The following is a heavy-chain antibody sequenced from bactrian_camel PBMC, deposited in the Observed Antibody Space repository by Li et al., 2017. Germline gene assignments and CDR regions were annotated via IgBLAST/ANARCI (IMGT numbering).Heavy chain of an antibody. D-gene: IGHD6*01. V-gene: IGHV3S40*01. CDR1: GFTVSTNY. J-gene: IGHJ6*01. CDR3: VSGDRPYGGSWERFGW. CDR2: INSGGGTI. Sequence: VQLVESGGGWVQPGGSLRLSCTTSGFTVSTNYMTWVRQAPGKGLEWVSGINSGGGTIYYAGSLKGRFAISRDNAKNTMYLQTNSLKPEDTAVYFCVSGDRPYGGSWERFGWWGQGTQVTVS.